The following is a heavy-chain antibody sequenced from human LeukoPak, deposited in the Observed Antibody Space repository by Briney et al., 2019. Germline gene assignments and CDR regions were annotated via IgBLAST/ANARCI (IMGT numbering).Heavy chain of an antibody. J-gene: IGHJ4*02. CDR3: ARRAYYYGSGSLYYFDY. CDR2: ISAYNGNT. D-gene: IGHD3-10*01. Sequence: GASVKVSCKASGYTFTSYGISWVRQAPGQGLEWMGWISAYNGNTNYAQKLQGRVTTTTDTSTSTAYMELRSLRSDDTAVYYCARRAYYYGSGSLYYFDYWGQGTLVTVSS. V-gene: IGHV1-18*01. CDR1: GYTFTSYG.